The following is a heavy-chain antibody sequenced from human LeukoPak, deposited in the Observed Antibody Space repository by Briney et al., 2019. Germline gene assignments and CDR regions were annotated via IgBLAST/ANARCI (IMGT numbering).Heavy chain of an antibody. CDR3: ARDGRRGYSYGYAGHHAYY. Sequence: ASVKVSCKASGYTFTSYGISWVRQAPGQGLEWMGWISAYNGNTNYAQKLQGRVTMTTDTSTSTAYMELRSLRSDDTAVYYCARDGRRGYSYGYAGHHAYYWGQGTLVTVSS. CDR2: ISAYNGNT. V-gene: IGHV1-18*01. D-gene: IGHD5-18*01. CDR1: GYTFTSYG. J-gene: IGHJ4*02.